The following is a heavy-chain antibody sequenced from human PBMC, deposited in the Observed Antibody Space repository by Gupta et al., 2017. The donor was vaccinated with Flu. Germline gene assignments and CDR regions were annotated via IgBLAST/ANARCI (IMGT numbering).Heavy chain of an antibody. CDR3: AKLHQPYSPYYALDY. Sequence: APGKGLEWVAVISYDGSNKYYADSVKGRFTISRDNSKNTLYLQMNSLRAEDTAVYYCAKLHQPYSPYYALDYWGQGTLVTVSS. V-gene: IGHV3-30*18. CDR2: ISYDGSNK. J-gene: IGHJ4*02. D-gene: IGHD3-10*01.